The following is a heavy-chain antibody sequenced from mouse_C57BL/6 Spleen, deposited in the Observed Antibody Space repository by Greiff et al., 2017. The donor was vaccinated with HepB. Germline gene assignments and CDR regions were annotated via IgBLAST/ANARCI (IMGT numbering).Heavy chain of an antibody. V-gene: IGHV3-6*01. CDR1: GYSITSGYY. D-gene: IGHD1-1*02. J-gene: IGHJ4*01. CDR3: ARYYGYYAMDY. Sequence: DVQLQESGPGLVKPSQSLSLTCSVTGYSITSGYYWNWIRQFPGNKLEWMGYISYDGSNNYNPSLKNRISITRDTSKNQFFLKLNSVTTEDTATYYCARYYGYYAMDYWGQGTSVTVSS. CDR2: ISYDGSN.